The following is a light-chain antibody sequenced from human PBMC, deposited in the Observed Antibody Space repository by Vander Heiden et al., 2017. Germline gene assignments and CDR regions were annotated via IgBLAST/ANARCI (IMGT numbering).Light chain of an antibody. J-gene: IGKJ2*01. CDR1: QRISSY. CDR2: GAS. Sequence: DIQRTQSPSSLSASVGDRVTITCRASQRISSYLNWYREKPGKAPKLLIYGASSLQSGVPSRFSGSGSGTDFTLTISSLQPEDFATYYCQQSYSTPHTFGQGTKLEIK. V-gene: IGKV1-39*01. CDR3: QQSYSTPHT.